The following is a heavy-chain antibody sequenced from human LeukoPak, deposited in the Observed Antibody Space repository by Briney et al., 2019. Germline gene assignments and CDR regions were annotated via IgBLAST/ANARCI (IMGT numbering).Heavy chain of an antibody. Sequence: GGSLRLSCAASGFTFSSYGMSWVRQAPGKGLEWVSAISDSGSSTYYADSVKGRFTISRDNSKNTLYLQMSSLRAEDTAVYYCAKDPTYYYDSSGYYNYYYMDVWGKGTTVTISS. CDR2: ISDSGSST. CDR1: GFTFSSYG. J-gene: IGHJ6*03. CDR3: AKDPTYYYDSSGYYNYYYMDV. D-gene: IGHD3-22*01. V-gene: IGHV3-23*01.